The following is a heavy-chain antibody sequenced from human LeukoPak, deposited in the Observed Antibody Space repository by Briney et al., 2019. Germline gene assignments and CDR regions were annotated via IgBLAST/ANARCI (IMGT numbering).Heavy chain of an antibody. D-gene: IGHD3-10*01. CDR1: GYTFTSYA. CDR2: INAGNGNT. CDR3: ARDRGVFLYYFDY. V-gene: IGHV1-3*01. Sequence: EASVKVSCNASGYTFTSYAMHWVRQAPGQRLEWMGWINAGNGNTKYSQKFQGRVTITRDTSASTAYMELSSLRSEDTAVYYCARDRGVFLYYFDYWGQGTLVTVSS. J-gene: IGHJ4*02.